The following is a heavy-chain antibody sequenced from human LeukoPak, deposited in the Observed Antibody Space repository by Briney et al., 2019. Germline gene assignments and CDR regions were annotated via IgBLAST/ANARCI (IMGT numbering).Heavy chain of an antibody. CDR2: ISDDGGST. CDR1: GLTFSSHA. CDR3: ARGASMIRGILRGDDAFDV. D-gene: IGHD3-10*01. J-gene: IGHJ3*01. Sequence: PGGSLRLSCVASGLTFSSHAVHWVRQAPGKGLEYLSGISDDGGSTYYAESVKARFTIARDNSKNTMYLQMGSLRAEDMAVYYCARGASMIRGILRGDDAFDVWGQGTMVTVSS. V-gene: IGHV3-64*02.